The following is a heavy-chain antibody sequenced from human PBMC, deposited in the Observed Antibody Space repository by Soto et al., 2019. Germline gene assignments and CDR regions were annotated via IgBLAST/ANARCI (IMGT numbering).Heavy chain of an antibody. V-gene: IGHV4-39*01. D-gene: IGHD2-15*01. Sequence: QLQLQESGPGLVKPSETLSLTCTVSGGSISSSSYYWGWIRQPPGKGLEWIGSIYYSGSTYYNPSLKSRVTISVDTSKNQFSLKLSSVTAADTAVYYCARRPDIVVVAASYYMDVWGKGTTVTVSS. CDR3: ARRPDIVVVAASYYMDV. CDR1: GGSISSSSYY. J-gene: IGHJ6*03. CDR2: IYYSGST.